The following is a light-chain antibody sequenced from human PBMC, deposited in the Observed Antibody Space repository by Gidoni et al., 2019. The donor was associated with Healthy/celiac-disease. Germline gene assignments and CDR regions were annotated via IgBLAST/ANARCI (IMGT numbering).Light chain of an antibody. CDR2: DAY. Sequence: DIQLTQSPSSLSASVGDRVTITCQASQDNSNYLNWYQQKSGKAPKRLVYDAYNLETGVPSRFSGSGSGTDFTFTISSLQPEDIATYYCQQYDNLPMYTFGQGTKLEIK. CDR3: QQYDNLPMYT. J-gene: IGKJ2*01. V-gene: IGKV1-33*01. CDR1: QDNSNY.